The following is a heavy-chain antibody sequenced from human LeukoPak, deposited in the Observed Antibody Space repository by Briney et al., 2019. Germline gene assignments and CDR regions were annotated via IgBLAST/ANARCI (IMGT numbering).Heavy chain of an antibody. CDR3: ARDQGVTASNFDY. Sequence: GGSLRLSCAASGFTSSSYSMNWVRQAPGKGLEWVSSISSSSSYIYYADSVKGRFTISRDNAKNSLYLQMNSLRAEDTAVYYRARDQGVTASNFDYWGQGTLVTVSS. V-gene: IGHV3-21*01. CDR2: ISSSSSYI. J-gene: IGHJ4*02. D-gene: IGHD2-21*02. CDR1: GFTSSSYS.